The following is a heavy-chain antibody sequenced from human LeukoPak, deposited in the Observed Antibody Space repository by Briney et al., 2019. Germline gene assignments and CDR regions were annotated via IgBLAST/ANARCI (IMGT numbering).Heavy chain of an antibody. CDR1: GFTFSSYA. J-gene: IGHJ4*02. CDR2: IVGSGSST. Sequence: GGSLRLSCAASGFTFSSYAMSWVRQAPGKGLEWVSGIVGSGSSTYYADIVRGRFTISRDNSKNTLFLQMNSLRAEDTAVYYCAKYGGHPLPHYYLDYWGQGTQVTVSS. V-gene: IGHV3-23*01. D-gene: IGHD3-16*01. CDR3: AKYGGHPLPHYYLDY.